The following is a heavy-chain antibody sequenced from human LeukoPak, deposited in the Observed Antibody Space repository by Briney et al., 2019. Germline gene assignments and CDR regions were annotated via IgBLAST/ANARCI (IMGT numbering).Heavy chain of an antibody. V-gene: IGHV3-43*02. CDR3: AKDKSPLYYDYIWGSYRLPFDS. CDR1: GFTFDEYA. CDR2: ISGDGSNT. Sequence: GGSLRLSCAAAGFTFDEYAMHWVRQAPGKGLGWVSLISGDGSNTWYADSVKGRFTISRDNTENSLYLHMNSLGTEDTAFYYCAKDKSPLYYDYIWGSYRLPFDSWGQGTLVTVSS. J-gene: IGHJ4*02. D-gene: IGHD3-16*02.